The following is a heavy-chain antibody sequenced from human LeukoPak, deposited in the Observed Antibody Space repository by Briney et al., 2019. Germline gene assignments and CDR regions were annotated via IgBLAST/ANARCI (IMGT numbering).Heavy chain of an antibody. Sequence: GGSLRLSCAASGFTFSSYGMHWVRQAPGKGLEWVAVIWYDGSNKYYADSVKGRFTISRDNSKNTLYLQMNSLRAEDTAVYYCAGDETVWGSYRYLPYDYWGQGTLVTVSS. CDR1: GFTFSSYG. V-gene: IGHV3-33*01. D-gene: IGHD3-16*02. CDR3: AGDETVWGSYRYLPYDY. J-gene: IGHJ4*02. CDR2: IWYDGSNK.